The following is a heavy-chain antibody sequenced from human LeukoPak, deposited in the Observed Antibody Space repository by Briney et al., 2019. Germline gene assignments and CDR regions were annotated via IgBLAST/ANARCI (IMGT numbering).Heavy chain of an antibody. D-gene: IGHD2-2*01. CDR2: INPNSGGT. CDR3: ATRRTCSSTSCYGH. Sequence: ASVKVSCKASGYTFTGNYMHWVRQAPGQGLEWMGWINPNSGGTNHAQKFQGRVTLTRDTSISTAYMELSRLRSDDTAVYYCATRRTCSSTSCYGHWGQGTLVTVSS. CDR1: GYTFTGNY. J-gene: IGHJ4*02. V-gene: IGHV1-2*02.